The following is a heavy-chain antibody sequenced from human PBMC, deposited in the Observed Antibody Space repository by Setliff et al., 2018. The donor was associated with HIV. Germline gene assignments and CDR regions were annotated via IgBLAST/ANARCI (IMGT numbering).Heavy chain of an antibody. V-gene: IGHV4-61*09. D-gene: IGHD2-2*01. J-gene: IGHJ3*02. CDR3: ARRRSMPNNAFDI. CDR2: IYTSGSL. CDR1: GGSISSGNDY. Sequence: SETLSLTCSVSGGSISSGNDYWSWIRQPAGKGLEWIGHIYTSGSLNYKPSLKSRVTISVDTSKNQFSLKLSSVTAADTAVYYCARRRSMPNNAFDIWGQGTMVTVSS.